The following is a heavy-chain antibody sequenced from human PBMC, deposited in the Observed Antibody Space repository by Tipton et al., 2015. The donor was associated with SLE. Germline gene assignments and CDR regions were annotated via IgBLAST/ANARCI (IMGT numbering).Heavy chain of an antibody. CDR1: GYSISSGYY. Sequence: TLSLTCTVSGYSISSGYYWGWIRQPPGRGLEYIGYVSYSGVTNSNPSLQSRVTMSIDASKKQASLRLSSVTAADTAVYYCASSPGVTLFRVVTYFDLWGQGILVTVSS. D-gene: IGHD3-3*01. V-gene: IGHV4-61*01. J-gene: IGHJ4*02. CDR3: ASSPGVTLFRVVTYFDL. CDR2: VSYSGVT.